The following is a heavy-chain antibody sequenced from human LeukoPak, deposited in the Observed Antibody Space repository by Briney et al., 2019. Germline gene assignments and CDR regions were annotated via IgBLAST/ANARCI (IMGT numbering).Heavy chain of an antibody. CDR3: ARKNYYDSSGYLDY. D-gene: IGHD3-22*01. J-gene: IGHJ4*02. Sequence: PSETLSLTCTVSGGSISSGGYYWSWIRQHPGTGLEWIGYIYYSGSTYYNPSLKSRVTISVDTSKNQFSLKLSSVTAAGTAVYYCARKNYYDSSGYLDYWGQGTLVTVSS. V-gene: IGHV4-31*03. CDR2: IYYSGST. CDR1: GGSISSGGYY.